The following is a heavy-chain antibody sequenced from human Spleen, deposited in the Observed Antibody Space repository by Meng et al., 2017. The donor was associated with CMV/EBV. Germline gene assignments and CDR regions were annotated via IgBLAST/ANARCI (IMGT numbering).Heavy chain of an antibody. D-gene: IGHD2-2*02. Sequence: ASVKVSCKASGYTFTSYDINWVRQATGQGLEWMGWISAYNGNTNYAQKLQGRVTMTTDTSTSTAYMELRSLRSDDTAVYYCARALTVCSSTSCYTNWFDPWGQGTLVTVSS. CDR1: GYTFTSYD. J-gene: IGHJ5*02. CDR3: ARALTVCSSTSCYTNWFDP. CDR2: ISAYNGNT. V-gene: IGHV1-18*01.